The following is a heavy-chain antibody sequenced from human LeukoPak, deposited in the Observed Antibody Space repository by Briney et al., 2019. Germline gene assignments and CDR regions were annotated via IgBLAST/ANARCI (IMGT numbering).Heavy chain of an antibody. Sequence: SQTLSLTCAISGDSVSSNSAAWNWLRQSPSRGLEWLGRTYYRSKWYNDYAVSVKSRITINPDTSKNQFSLQLNSVTPEDAAVYYCAREGVIAAAVTFDYWGQGTLVTVSS. CDR1: GDSVSSNSAA. D-gene: IGHD6-13*01. V-gene: IGHV6-1*01. CDR3: AREGVIAAAVTFDY. CDR2: TYYRSKWYN. J-gene: IGHJ4*02.